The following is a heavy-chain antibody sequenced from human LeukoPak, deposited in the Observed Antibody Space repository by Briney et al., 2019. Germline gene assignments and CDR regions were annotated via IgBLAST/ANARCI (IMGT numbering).Heavy chain of an antibody. V-gene: IGHV3-30*04. CDR3: AREGAGTAMVSNWFDP. CDR2: ISYDGSNK. J-gene: IGHJ5*02. D-gene: IGHD5-18*01. Sequence: GGSLRLSCAASGFTFSSYAMHWVRQAPGKGLEWVAVISYDGSNKYYADSVKGRFTISRDNSKNTLYLQMNSLRAEDTAVYYCAREGAGTAMVSNWFDPWGQGTLVTVSS. CDR1: GFTFSSYA.